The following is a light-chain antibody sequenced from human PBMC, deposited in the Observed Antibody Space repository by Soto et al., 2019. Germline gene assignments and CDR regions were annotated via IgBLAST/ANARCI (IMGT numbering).Light chain of an antibody. Sequence: EIILTQSPDTLYFSPGDRAPLSCRARQTVSSNYLAWCQQRPGQAPSLLISDVSNRATGIPARFSGSGSGTDFTLTISRLEPEDFAVYYCQQYGSSGTFGQGTKVDIK. CDR2: DVS. CDR1: QTVSSNY. V-gene: IGKV3-20*01. J-gene: IGKJ1*01. CDR3: QQYGSSGT.